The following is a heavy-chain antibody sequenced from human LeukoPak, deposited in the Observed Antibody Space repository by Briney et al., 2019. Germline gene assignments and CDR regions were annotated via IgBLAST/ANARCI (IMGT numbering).Heavy chain of an antibody. CDR1: GFTFSSYS. CDR3: ARDILYCGGDCYFDY. CDR2: ISSSSYI. J-gene: IGHJ4*02. V-gene: IGHV3-21*01. Sequence: PGGSLRLSCAASGFTFSSYSMNWVRQAPGKGLEWVSSISSSSYIYYADSVKGRFTISRDNAKNSLYLQMNSLRAEDTAVYYCARDILYCGGDCYFDYWGQGTLVTVSS. D-gene: IGHD2-21*02.